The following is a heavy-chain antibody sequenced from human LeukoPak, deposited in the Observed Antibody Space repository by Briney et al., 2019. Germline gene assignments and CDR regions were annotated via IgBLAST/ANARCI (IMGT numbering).Heavy chain of an antibody. Sequence: GGSLRLSCAASGFTFSSYAMSWVRQAPGKGLEWVSVISGSGGSTYYADSVKGRFTISRDNSKNKLYLQMISLRAEDTAVYYCAKVHMVRGRNGWLDYWGQGTLVTVSS. J-gene: IGHJ4*02. CDR1: GFTFSSYA. V-gene: IGHV3-23*01. CDR3: AKVHMVRGRNGWLDY. CDR2: ISGSGGST. D-gene: IGHD3-10*01.